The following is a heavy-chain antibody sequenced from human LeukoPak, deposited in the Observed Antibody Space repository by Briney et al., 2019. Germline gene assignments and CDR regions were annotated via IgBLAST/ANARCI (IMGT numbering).Heavy chain of an antibody. J-gene: IGHJ4*02. CDR1: GFTFSNYG. V-gene: IGHV3-33*01. CDR2: IWFDGSDK. CDR3: ATDGSGSYIDY. Sequence: PGGSLRLSCAASGFTFSNYGMHWVRQAPGKGLEGVAVIWFDGSDKYYADSVKGRFTISRDNSKNTLYLQMNSLRAEDTAVYYCATDGSGSYIDYWGQGTLVTVSS. D-gene: IGHD3-10*01.